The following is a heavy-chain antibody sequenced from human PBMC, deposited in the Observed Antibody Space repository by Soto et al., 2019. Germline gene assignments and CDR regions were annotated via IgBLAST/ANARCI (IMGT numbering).Heavy chain of an antibody. Sequence: PSQTLSLTCAISGDSVSSNSVGWTWIRQSPSRGLEWLGRTYYRSKWYSDYAVSVKSRITINPDTSKNQFSLQLNSVTPEDTAVYYCARGCGKGPSSGQDLYYHYGMDAWGQGTTVTVSS. CDR1: GDSVSSNSVG. V-gene: IGHV6-1*01. CDR3: ARGCGKGPSSGQDLYYHYGMDA. D-gene: IGHD6-19*01. CDR2: TYYRSKWYS. J-gene: IGHJ6*02.